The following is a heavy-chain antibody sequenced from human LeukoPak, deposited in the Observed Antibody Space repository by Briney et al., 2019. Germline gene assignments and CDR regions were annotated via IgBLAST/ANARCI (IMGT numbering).Heavy chain of an antibody. Sequence: PGGSLRLSCAASRFTFSSYWMHWVRQAPGKGLVWVSRINSDGSSTSYADSVKGRFTISRDNAKNTLYLQMNSLRAEDTAVYYCARDYDSSGYDVWGQGTLVTVSS. CDR2: INSDGSST. J-gene: IGHJ4*02. CDR3: ARDYDSSGYDV. CDR1: RFTFSSYW. V-gene: IGHV3-74*01. D-gene: IGHD3-22*01.